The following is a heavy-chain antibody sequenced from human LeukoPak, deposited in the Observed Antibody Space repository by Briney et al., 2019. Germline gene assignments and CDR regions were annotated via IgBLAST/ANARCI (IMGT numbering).Heavy chain of an antibody. J-gene: IGHJ6*04. V-gene: IGHV1-69*05. CDR2: IIPIFGTA. Sequence: GASVKVSCKASGGTFSSYAISWVRQAPGQGLEWMGGIIPIFGTANYAQKFQGRVTITTDESTSTAYMELSSLRSEDTAVYYCALGYYYDSSGYPFKMDVWGKGTTVTVSS. CDR3: ALGYYYDSSGYPFKMDV. D-gene: IGHD3-22*01. CDR1: GGTFSSYA.